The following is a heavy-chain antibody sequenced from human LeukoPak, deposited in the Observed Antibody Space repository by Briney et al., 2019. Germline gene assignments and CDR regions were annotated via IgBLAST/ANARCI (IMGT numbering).Heavy chain of an antibody. V-gene: IGHV3-7*01. CDR1: GFTFSSYW. CDR2: IKQDGSAK. D-gene: IGHD3-10*01. J-gene: IGHJ4*02. CDR3: ARVGPYYGSGRTANYNPFDY. Sequence: GGSLRLSCAASGFTFSSYWMGWVRQAPGEGLEWVANIKQDGSAKTYVDSVEGRFTISRDNAKNSLYLQMNSLRAEDTAVYYCARVGPYYGSGRTANYNPFDYWGQGTLVTVSS.